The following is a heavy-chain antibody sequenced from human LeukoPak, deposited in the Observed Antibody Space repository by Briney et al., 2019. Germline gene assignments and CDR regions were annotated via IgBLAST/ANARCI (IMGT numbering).Heavy chain of an antibody. CDR3: AKGLVWFGELVDY. CDR2: IRYDGSDV. Sequence: PGGSLRLSCAASGFTFSSYGMHWVRQAPGKGLEWVAFIRYDGSDVNYADSVKDRFTISRDNSKNTLYLQMNSLRAEDTAVYYCAKGLVWFGELVDYWGQGTLVTVSS. D-gene: IGHD3-10*01. V-gene: IGHV3-30*02. CDR1: GFTFSSYG. J-gene: IGHJ4*02.